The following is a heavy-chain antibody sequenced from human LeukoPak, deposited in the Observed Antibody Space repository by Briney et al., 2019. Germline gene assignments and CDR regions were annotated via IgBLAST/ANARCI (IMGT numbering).Heavy chain of an antibody. J-gene: IGHJ3*02. CDR2: VSSSGGGM. D-gene: IGHD3-10*01. Sequence: PGGSLRLSCAAPGFTLSSYEMNWVRQAPGKGLEWVSYVSSSGGGMLYADSVKGRFTISRDNAKNSLSLQMSSLRAEDSAVYYCARDLYGSGGDAFDIWGQGTMVTVSS. CDR1: GFTLSSYE. CDR3: ARDLYGSGGDAFDI. V-gene: IGHV3-48*03.